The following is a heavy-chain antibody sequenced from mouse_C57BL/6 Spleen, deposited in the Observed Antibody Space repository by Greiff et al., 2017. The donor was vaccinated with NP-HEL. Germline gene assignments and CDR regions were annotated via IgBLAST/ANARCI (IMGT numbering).Heavy chain of an antibody. CDR2: IYPGDGDT. Sequence: QVQLQQSGAELVKPGASVKISCKASGYAFSSYWMNWVKQRPGKGLEWIGQIYPGDGDTNYNGKFKGKATLTADKSSSTAYMQLSSLTSEDSAVYFCARENYYGSSPMDYWGQGTSVTVSS. CDR3: ARENYYGSSPMDY. V-gene: IGHV1-80*01. J-gene: IGHJ4*01. CDR1: GYAFSSYW. D-gene: IGHD1-1*01.